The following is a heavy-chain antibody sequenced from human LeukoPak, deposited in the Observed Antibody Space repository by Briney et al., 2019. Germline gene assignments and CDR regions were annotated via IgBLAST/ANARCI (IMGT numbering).Heavy chain of an antibody. CDR2: INTNTGNP. V-gene: IGHV7-4-1*02. D-gene: IGHD6-6*01. CDR3: ASTISSSSRYYFDY. Sequence: GASVKVSCKASGYTFTSYAMNWVRQAPGQGLEWMGWINTNTGNPTYAQGFTGRFVFSLGTSVSTAYLQISSLKAEDTAVYYCASTISSSSRYYFDYWGQGTLVTVSS. CDR1: GYTFTSYA. J-gene: IGHJ4*02.